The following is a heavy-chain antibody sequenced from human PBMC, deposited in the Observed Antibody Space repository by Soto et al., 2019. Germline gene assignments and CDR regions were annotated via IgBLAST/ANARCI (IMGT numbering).Heavy chain of an antibody. V-gene: IGHV3-33*01. CDR2: IWYDGSNN. D-gene: IGHD3-16*01. Sequence: PGGSLRLSCEASGFTFSTYGIHWVRQAPGKGLEWVGFIWYDGSNNYYAWSVKGRVNISRDNSKNKVFLKMNSLRAEDTAVYYCARDWIWGTGRDMAFAYYGMHXWGQGTMVTAS. J-gene: IGHJ6*02. CDR3: ARDWIWGTGRDMAFAYYGMHX. CDR1: GFTFSTYG.